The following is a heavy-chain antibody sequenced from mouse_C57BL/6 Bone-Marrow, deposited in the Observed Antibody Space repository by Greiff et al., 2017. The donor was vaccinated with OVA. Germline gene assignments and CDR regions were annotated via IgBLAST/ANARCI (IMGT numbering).Heavy chain of an antibody. V-gene: IGHV7-3*01. CDR2: IRNKANGYTT. D-gene: IGHD1-1*01. CDR3: ARYPYYGRIYGEGYFDV. Sequence: DVHLVESGGGLVQPGGSLNLSCAASGFTFTDYYMSWVRQPPGQALEWLGFIRNKANGYTTEYSASVKGRFTISIDTSPSILYLQMNALIAEDSATYYCARYPYYGRIYGEGYFDVWGTGTTVTASA. CDR1: GFTFTDYY. J-gene: IGHJ1*03.